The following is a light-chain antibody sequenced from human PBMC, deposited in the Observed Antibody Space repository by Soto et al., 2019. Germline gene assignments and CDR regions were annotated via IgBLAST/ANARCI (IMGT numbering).Light chain of an antibody. CDR1: SSDVGGYNY. CDR3: SSYTCSSTLYV. Sequence: QSALTQPASVSGSPGQSLTISCTGTSSDVGGYNYVSWYQQHPGKAPKLMIYDVSNRPSGVSNRFSGSKSGNTASLTISGHQAEDEADYYCSSYTCSSTLYVFGTGTNVTVL. J-gene: IGLJ1*01. CDR2: DVS. V-gene: IGLV2-14*01.